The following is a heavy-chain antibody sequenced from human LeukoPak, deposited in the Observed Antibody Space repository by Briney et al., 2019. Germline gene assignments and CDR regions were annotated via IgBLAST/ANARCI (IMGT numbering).Heavy chain of an antibody. CDR3: ARRFSYYYDSSVDYDY. CDR2: IYTSGST. D-gene: IGHD3-22*01. Sequence: SGTLSLTCTLSRGSTCSYYRSWIRQPAGQGLEWIGRIYTSGSTNYNPPLTSRVTISVDTSKNQFSLKLNAVTAADTAVNYFARRFSYYYDSSVDYDYWGQGTLVTVSS. CDR1: RGSTCSYY. J-gene: IGHJ4*02. V-gene: IGHV4-4*07.